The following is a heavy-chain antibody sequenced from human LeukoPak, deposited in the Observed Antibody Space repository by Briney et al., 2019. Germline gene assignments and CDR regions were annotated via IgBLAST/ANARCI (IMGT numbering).Heavy chain of an antibody. D-gene: IGHD6-13*01. J-gene: IGHJ6*03. CDR2: IYHSGST. CDR3: ARVAQQLVDGTHYYYYMDV. Sequence: PSETLSLTCTVSGSSISSGYYWGWIRQPPGKGLEWIGSIYHSGSTYYNPSLKSRVTISADTSKNQCSLKLRSVTAADTAVYYCARVAQQLVDGTHYYYYMDVWGKGTTVTVSS. CDR1: GSSISSGYY. V-gene: IGHV4-38-2*02.